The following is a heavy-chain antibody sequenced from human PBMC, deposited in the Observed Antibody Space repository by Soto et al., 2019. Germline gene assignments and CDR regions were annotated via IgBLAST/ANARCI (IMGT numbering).Heavy chain of an antibody. D-gene: IGHD6-13*01. Sequence: QVQLVQSGAEVKQPGASVKVSCKASGYTFTSYGISWVRQAPGQGLEWMGWISAYNGNTNYAQKLQGRVTMTTDTPTSTAYMELRSLRSDDTAVYYCARLPGIAAADYYYYYRDVWGKGTTVTVSS. CDR1: GYTFTSYG. V-gene: IGHV1-18*01. CDR2: ISAYNGNT. J-gene: IGHJ6*03. CDR3: ARLPGIAAADYYYYYRDV.